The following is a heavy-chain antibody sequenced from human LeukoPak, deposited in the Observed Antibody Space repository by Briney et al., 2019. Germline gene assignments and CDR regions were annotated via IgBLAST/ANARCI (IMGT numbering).Heavy chain of an antibody. V-gene: IGHV4-4*02. J-gene: IGHJ4*02. CDR3: ARDMRAGPFDY. D-gene: IGHD6-19*01. CDR1: GGSISSSNW. Sequence: SETLSLTCAVSGGSISSSNWWSWVRPPPGKGLEWIGEIYHSGRTNYNPSLKSRVTISVDKSKNQFSLKLSSVTAADTAVYYCARDMRAGPFDYWGQGTLVTVSS. CDR2: IYHSGRT.